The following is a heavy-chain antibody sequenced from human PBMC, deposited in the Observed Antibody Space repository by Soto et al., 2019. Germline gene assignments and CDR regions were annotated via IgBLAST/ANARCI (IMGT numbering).Heavy chain of an antibody. CDR2: IRSKANSYAT. D-gene: IGHD6-13*01. CDR3: TTSSLIAAAGN. J-gene: IGHJ4*02. V-gene: IGHV3-73*01. Sequence: TGGSLRLSCAASGFTFSGSAMHWVRQASGKGLEWVGRIRSKANSYATAYAASVKGRFTISRDDSKNTAYLQMNSLKTEDTAVYYCTTSSLIAAAGNWGQGTLVTVSS. CDR1: GFTFSGSA.